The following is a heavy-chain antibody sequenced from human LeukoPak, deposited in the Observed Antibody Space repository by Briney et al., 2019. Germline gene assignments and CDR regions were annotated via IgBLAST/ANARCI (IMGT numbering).Heavy chain of an antibody. CDR1: GFTFDDYG. Sequence: PGGSLRLSCAASGFTFDDYGMSWVRQAPGKGLVWVSRINSDGSSTSYADSVKGRFTISRDNAKNTLYLQMNSLRAEDTAVYYCARPFYDSKSLIPKPYYMDVWGKGTTVTVSS. V-gene: IGHV3-74*01. J-gene: IGHJ6*03. D-gene: IGHD3-22*01. CDR3: ARPFYDSKSLIPKPYYMDV. CDR2: INSDGSST.